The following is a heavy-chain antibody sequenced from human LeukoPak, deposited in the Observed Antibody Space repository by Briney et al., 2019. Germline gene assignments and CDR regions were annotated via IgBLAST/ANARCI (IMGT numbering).Heavy chain of an antibody. V-gene: IGHV3-21*01. J-gene: IGHJ4*02. CDR3: ARDLVVTATYDY. CDR1: GFTFSSYA. Sequence: GSLRLSCVASGFTFSSYAMSWVRQAPGKGLEWVSSISSSSSYIYYADSVKGRFTISRDNAKNSLYLQMNSLRAEDTAVYYCARDLVVTATYDYWGQGTLVTVSS. CDR2: ISSSSSYI. D-gene: IGHD2-21*02.